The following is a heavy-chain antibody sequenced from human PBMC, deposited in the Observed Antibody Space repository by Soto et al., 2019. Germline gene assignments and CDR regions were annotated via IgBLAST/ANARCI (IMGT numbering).Heavy chain of an antibody. CDR1: GFTFSSYA. CDR2: ISGSGGST. CDR3: AKYWGSGAYYYYMDV. D-gene: IGHD7-27*01. J-gene: IGHJ6*03. Sequence: GGSLRLSCAASGFTFSSYAMSWVRQAPGKGLEWVSAISGSGGSTYYADYVKGRFTISRDNSKNTLYLQMNSLRADDTAVYYCAKYWGSGAYYYYMDVWGKGTTVTVSS. V-gene: IGHV3-23*01.